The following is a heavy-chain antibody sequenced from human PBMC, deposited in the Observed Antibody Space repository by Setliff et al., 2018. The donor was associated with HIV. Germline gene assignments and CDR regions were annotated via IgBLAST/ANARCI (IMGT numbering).Heavy chain of an antibody. CDR2: ISAYNGNT. V-gene: IGHV1-18*01. J-gene: IGHJ4*02. CDR1: GYTFIRHG. CDR3: SIDVIGGWLRPMPDY. D-gene: IGHD5-12*01. Sequence: GASVKVSCKAYGYTFIRHGVSWVRQAPGQGLEWMGLISAYNGNTNYAENFQGRVTMTEDTSTDTAYMELSGLISEDTAVYYCSIDVIGGWLRPMPDYWGPGTLVTVS.